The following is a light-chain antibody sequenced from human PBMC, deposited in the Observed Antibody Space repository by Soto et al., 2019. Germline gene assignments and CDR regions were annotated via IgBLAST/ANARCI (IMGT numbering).Light chain of an antibody. CDR2: GAS. CDR3: QQRSNWPIT. J-gene: IGKJ5*01. V-gene: IGKV3-11*01. Sequence: EIVLTQSPVTLSLSPGERATLSCRASQSVSSYLAWYQQKPGQAPRLLIYGASSRATGIPDRFSGSGSGTDFTLTISSLEPEDFALYYCQQRSNWPITFGQGTRLEIK. CDR1: QSVSSY.